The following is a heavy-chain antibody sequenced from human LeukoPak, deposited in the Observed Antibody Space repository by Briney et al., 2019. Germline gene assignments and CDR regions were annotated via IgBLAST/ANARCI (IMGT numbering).Heavy chain of an antibody. Sequence: GGSLRLSCAASGFTFSIYAMSWVRQAPGKGLEWVSSISASADRTHYADSVKGRFTISRDTSKNTLSLQMNSLRAEDTAVYYCAVNWNLDYWGQGTLVTVSS. CDR3: AVNWNLDY. CDR2: ISASADRT. V-gene: IGHV3-23*01. J-gene: IGHJ4*02. CDR1: GFTFSIYA. D-gene: IGHD1-1*01.